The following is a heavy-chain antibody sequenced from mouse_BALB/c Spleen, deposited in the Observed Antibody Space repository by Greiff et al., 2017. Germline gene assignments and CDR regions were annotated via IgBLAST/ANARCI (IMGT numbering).Heavy chain of an antibody. V-gene: IGHV14-3*02. CDR1: GFNIKDTY. CDR2: IDPANGNT. D-gene: IGHD2-10*02. J-gene: IGHJ4*01. CDR3: AIYPAYGNYGEGDY. Sequence: VQLKESGAELVKPGASVKLSCTASGFNIKDTYMHWVKQRPEQGLEWIGRIDPANGNTKYDPKFQGKATITANTSSNTAYLQLSSLTSEDTAVYYCAIYPAYGNYGEGDYWGQGTSDTVTS.